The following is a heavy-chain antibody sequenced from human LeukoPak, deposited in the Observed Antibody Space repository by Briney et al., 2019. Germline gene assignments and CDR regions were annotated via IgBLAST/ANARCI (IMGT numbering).Heavy chain of an antibody. CDR1: GFTVSSNY. J-gene: IGHJ4*02. Sequence: GGSLKLSCAASGFTVSSNYMSWVRQAPGKGLEWVSVIYSGGSTYYADSVKGRFTISRDNSKNTLYLQMNSLRAEDTAVYYCARDRCEVIVVGTFDYWGQGTLVTVSS. D-gene: IGHD6-19*01. V-gene: IGHV3-66*02. CDR2: IYSGGST. CDR3: ARDRCEVIVVGTFDY.